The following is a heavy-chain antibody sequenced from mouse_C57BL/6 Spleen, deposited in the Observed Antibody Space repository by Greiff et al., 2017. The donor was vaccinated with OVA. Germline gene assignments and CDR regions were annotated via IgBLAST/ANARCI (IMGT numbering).Heavy chain of an antibody. D-gene: IGHD1-1*01. CDR1: GYTFTDYY. J-gene: IGHJ4*01. CDR3: AKRGYYGSSYDYAMDY. V-gene: IGHV1-19*01. CDR2: INPYNGGT. Sequence: EVQLQQSGPVLVKPGASVKMSCKASGYTFTDYYMNWVKQSHGKSLEWIGVINPYNGGTSYNQKFKGKATLTVDKSSSKAYMELNSLTSEDSAVYYCAKRGYYGSSYDYAMDYWGQGTSVTVSS.